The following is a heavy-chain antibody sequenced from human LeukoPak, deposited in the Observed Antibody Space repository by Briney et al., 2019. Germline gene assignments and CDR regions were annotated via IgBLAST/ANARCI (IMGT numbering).Heavy chain of an antibody. D-gene: IGHD3-3*01. Sequence: GGSLRHSCATSGFSFNSAWMSWVRQAPGKGLEWVGRVKGKIDCATTDYAAPVKGRFIISRDDSKNTLYLQMNSLKTEDTAVYYCTTAIFGVGIDYWGQGTLVTVSS. J-gene: IGHJ4*02. V-gene: IGHV3-15*01. CDR2: VKGKIDCATT. CDR1: GFSFNSAW. CDR3: TTAIFGVGIDY.